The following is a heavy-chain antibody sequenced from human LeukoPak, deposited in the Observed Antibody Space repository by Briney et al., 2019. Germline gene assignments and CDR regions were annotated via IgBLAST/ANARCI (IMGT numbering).Heavy chain of an antibody. CDR3: ARDRWAFTMVRGVYYMDV. V-gene: IGHV1-69*05. D-gene: IGHD3-10*01. J-gene: IGHJ6*03. CDR1: GGTFSSYA. CDR2: IIPIFGTA. Sequence: ASVKVSCKASGGTFSSYAISWVRQAPGQGLEWMGRIIPIFGTANYAQKFQGRVTITTDESTSTAYMELSSLRSEDTAVYYCARDRWAFTMVRGVYYMDVWGKGTTVTVSS.